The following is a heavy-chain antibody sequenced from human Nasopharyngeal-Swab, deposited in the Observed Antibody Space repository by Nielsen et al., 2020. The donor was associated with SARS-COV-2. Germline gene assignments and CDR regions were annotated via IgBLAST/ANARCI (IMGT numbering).Heavy chain of an antibody. D-gene: IGHD6-19*01. Sequence: ASVKVSCKASGYTFTGYYMHWVRQAPGQGLEWMGRINPNSGGTNYAQKFQGRVTMTRDTSISTAYMGLSRLRSDDTAVYYCARARYSSGWYVDYWGQGTLVTVSS. J-gene: IGHJ4*02. V-gene: IGHV1-2*06. CDR3: ARARYSSGWYVDY. CDR1: GYTFTGYY. CDR2: INPNSGGT.